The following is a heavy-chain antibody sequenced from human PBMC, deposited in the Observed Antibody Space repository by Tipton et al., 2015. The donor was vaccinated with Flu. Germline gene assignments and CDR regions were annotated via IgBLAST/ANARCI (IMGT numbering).Heavy chain of an antibody. V-gene: IGHV4-39*01. CDR1: GGSITSTSYY. D-gene: IGHD3-3*01. CDR2: VYYSGST. CDR3: ARQRNDNFWSAFSAAFDV. Sequence: TLSLTCTVSGGSITSTSYYWGWIRQPPGKGLEWVGSVYYSGSTYYTPSLKSRVTVHVDTFKNQVSLKLTSVTAADTAGDYCARQRNDNFWSAFSAAFDVWGQGTTVTVSS. J-gene: IGHJ3*01.